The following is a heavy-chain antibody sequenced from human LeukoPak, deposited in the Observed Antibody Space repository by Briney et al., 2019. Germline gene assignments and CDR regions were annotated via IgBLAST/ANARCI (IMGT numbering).Heavy chain of an antibody. J-gene: IGHJ4*02. Sequence: GASVKVSCKVSGYTLTELAMHWVRQAPGKGIELMGGLDSEDGETIYAQKFQGRVTMTEDTSTDTAYMELSSLRSEDTAVYYCATVSRGYYDSSGYPFDYWGQGTLVTVSS. CDR2: LDSEDGET. V-gene: IGHV1-24*01. CDR3: ATVSRGYYDSSGYPFDY. D-gene: IGHD3-22*01. CDR1: GYTLTELA.